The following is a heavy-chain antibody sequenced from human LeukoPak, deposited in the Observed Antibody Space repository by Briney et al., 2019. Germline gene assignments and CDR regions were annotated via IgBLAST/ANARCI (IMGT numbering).Heavy chain of an antibody. CDR3: ARSRPLVKLQRGENVDY. Sequence: ASVKVSCKASGYTFTGYYMHWVRQAPGQGLEWMGWINPNSGGTNYAQKFQGWVTMTRDTSISTAYMELSRLRSEDTAVYYCARSRPLVKLQRGENVDYWGQGTLVTVSS. CDR2: INPNSGGT. V-gene: IGHV1-2*04. D-gene: IGHD3-16*01. CDR1: GYTFTGYY. J-gene: IGHJ4*02.